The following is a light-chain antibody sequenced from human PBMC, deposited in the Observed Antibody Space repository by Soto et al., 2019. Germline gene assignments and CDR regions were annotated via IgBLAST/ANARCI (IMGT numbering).Light chain of an antibody. CDR2: GAS. J-gene: IGKJ1*01. V-gene: IGKV3-15*01. CDR3: QQYYKLPWT. Sequence: EIMMTQSPATLSVSPGERATLSCRASQSVSSNLAWYQQKPGQAPRLLVYGASTRATGIPARFSGSGSGTEFTLTISSLQSEDFAVYCCQQYYKLPWTFGQGTKVEIK. CDR1: QSVSSN.